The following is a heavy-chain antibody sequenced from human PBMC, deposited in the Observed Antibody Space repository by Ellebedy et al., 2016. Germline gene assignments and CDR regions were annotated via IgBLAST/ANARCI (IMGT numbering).Heavy chain of an antibody. Sequence: SETLSLXXTVSGDSISSYYWGWIRQPPGKGLEWIGSIYYSGSTYYNPSLKSRVTISVDTSKNQFSLKLSSVTAADTAVYYCARGIAAAGLVPYYFDYWGQGTLVTVSS. CDR2: IYYSGST. CDR3: ARGIAAAGLVPYYFDY. J-gene: IGHJ4*02. CDR1: GDSISSYY. V-gene: IGHV4-39*07. D-gene: IGHD6-13*01.